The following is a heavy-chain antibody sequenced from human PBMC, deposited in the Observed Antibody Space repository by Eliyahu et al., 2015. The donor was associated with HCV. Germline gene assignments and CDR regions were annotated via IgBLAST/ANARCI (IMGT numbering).Heavy chain of an antibody. V-gene: IGHV4-30-4*01. Sequence: QVQLQESGPGLVKPSQTLSLTCTVSGGSISSGDYYWSWIRQPPGKGLEWIGYIYYSGSTYYNPSLKSRVTISVDTSKNQFSLKLSSVTAADTAVYYCARVLYYGDYDGLDAFDIWGQGTMVTVSS. CDR2: IYYSGST. J-gene: IGHJ3*02. CDR3: ARVLYYGDYDGLDAFDI. D-gene: IGHD4-17*01. CDR1: GGSISSGDYY.